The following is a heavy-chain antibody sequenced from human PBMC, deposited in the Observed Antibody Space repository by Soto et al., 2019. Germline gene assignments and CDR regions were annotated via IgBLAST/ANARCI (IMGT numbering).Heavy chain of an antibody. Sequence: EVGLLESGGGLVQPGGSLRLSCATSGLTFSNYAMSWVRQAPWGGLEWVSSMSGSSSTTYYADSVKGRFTISRDRSKNTLYLQMSSLRAEDTALYYCAKNQERELPRVIDFWGQGTLVTVSS. CDR2: MSGSSSTT. J-gene: IGHJ4*02. V-gene: IGHV3-23*01. CDR3: AKNQERELPRVIDF. D-gene: IGHD1-7*01. CDR1: GLTFSNYA.